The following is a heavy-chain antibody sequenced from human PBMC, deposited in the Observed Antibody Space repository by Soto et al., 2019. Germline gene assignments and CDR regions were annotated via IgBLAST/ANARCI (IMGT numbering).Heavy chain of an antibody. D-gene: IGHD3-16*01. CDR3: AKVVDYCAIARLEDSSLDX. CDR2: IADAAGNT. J-gene: IGHJ4*01. Sequence: GGSLRLSFAASGFTFSNYAMHWVRQAPGKGLEWVSSIADAAGNTFYAYSVKVRFTISRDNSNNTLYLQMNGLGAEDTAVYYCAKVVDYCAIARLEDSSLDXWGQGILVTVSX. V-gene: IGHV3-23*01. CDR1: GFTFSNYA.